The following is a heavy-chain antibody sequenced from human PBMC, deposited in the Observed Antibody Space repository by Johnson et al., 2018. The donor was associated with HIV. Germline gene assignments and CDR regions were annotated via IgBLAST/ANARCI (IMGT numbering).Heavy chain of an antibody. Sequence: VQLVESGGGLVQPGGSLRLSCAASGFTFSSYDMHWVRQATGKGLEWVSAIGTAGDTYYPGSVKGRFTISRDNSKNTLYLKMNSLRAEDTAVYYCANLYTYGSGAFDIWGQGTMVTVSS. J-gene: IGHJ3*02. CDR1: GFTFSSYD. CDR2: IGTAGDT. V-gene: IGHV3-13*01. CDR3: ANLYTYGSGAFDI. D-gene: IGHD5-18*01.